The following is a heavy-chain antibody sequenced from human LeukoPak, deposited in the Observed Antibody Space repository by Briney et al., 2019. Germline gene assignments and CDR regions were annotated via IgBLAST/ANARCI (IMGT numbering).Heavy chain of an antibody. Sequence: GSLRLSCAASGFTFSSYGMHWVRQAPGKGLEWVAVISYDGSNKYYADSVKGRFTISRDNSKNTLYLQMNSLRAEDTAVYYCAKDFSPHTAMAYYYGMDVWGQGTTVTVSS. D-gene: IGHD5-18*01. CDR1: GFTFSSYG. J-gene: IGHJ6*02. CDR3: AKDFSPHTAMAYYYGMDV. V-gene: IGHV3-30*18. CDR2: ISYDGSNK.